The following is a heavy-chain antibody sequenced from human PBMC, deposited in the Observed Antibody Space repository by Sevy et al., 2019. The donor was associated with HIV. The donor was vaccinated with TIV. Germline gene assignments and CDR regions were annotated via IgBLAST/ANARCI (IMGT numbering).Heavy chain of an antibody. D-gene: IGHD4-17*01. CDR1: GGSISSSSYY. J-gene: IGHJ3*02. CDR2: IYYGGST. CDR3: AADYGDYIRDAFDI. Sequence: SETLSLTCTVSGGSISSSSYYWGWIRQPPGKGLEWIGSIYYGGSTYYNPSLKSRVTISVDTSKNQFSLKLSSVTAADTAVYYCAADYGDYIRDAFDIWGQGTMVTVSS. V-gene: IGHV4-39*01.